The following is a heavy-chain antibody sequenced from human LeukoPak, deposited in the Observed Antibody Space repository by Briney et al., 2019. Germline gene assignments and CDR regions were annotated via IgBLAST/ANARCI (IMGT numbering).Heavy chain of an antibody. CDR2: ISSNGGST. D-gene: IGHD2-2*03. CDR1: GFTVTNNY. V-gene: IGHV3-64*01. Sequence: GGSLRLSCAASGFTVTNNYMSWVRQAPGKGLEYVSAISSNGGSTYYANSVKGRFTISRDNSKNTLYLQMGSLRAEDMAVYYCARDLGYCSSTSCYQSGYWGQGTLVTVSS. CDR3: ARDLGYCSSTSCYQSGY. J-gene: IGHJ4*02.